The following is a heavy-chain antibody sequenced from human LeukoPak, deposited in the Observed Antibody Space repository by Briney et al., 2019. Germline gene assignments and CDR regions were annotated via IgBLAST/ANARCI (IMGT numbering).Heavy chain of an antibody. D-gene: IGHD3-3*01. CDR3: ARVYYASWSGQPLSQHWLDP. J-gene: IGHJ5*02. V-gene: IGHV3-48*03. CDR2: IRSTGSST. Sequence: GGSLRLSCAASGFTFSSYAMSWVRQAPGKGLEWVLYIRSTGSSTAYADSVKGRFAISRDNAKNSLYLQMNGLRVEDTAIYYCARVYYASWSGQPLSQHWLDPWGQGTLVTVSS. CDR1: GFTFSSYA.